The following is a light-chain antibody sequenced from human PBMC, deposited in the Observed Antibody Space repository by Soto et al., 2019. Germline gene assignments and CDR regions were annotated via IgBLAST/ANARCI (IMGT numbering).Light chain of an antibody. CDR1: SGHSSYA. V-gene: IGLV4-69*01. CDR2: LNSDGNH. Sequence: QLVLTQSPSASASLGASVKLTCTLSSGHSSYAIAWHQQQPEKGPQYLMKLNSDGNHSKGDGIPDRFSGSSSGAERYLTISSLQSEDEADYYCQTWGTGIVVFGGGTKVTVL. CDR3: QTWGTGIVV. J-gene: IGLJ2*01.